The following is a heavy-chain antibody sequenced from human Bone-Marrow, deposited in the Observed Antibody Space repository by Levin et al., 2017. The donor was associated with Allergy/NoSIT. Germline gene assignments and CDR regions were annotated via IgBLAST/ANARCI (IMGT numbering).Heavy chain of an antibody. D-gene: IGHD3-10*01. CDR1: GFTVSGYY. J-gene: IGHJ4*02. CDR2: ICDAGRT. V-gene: IGHV3-53*01. CDR3: ARVRFPGYHGSGSYYNEYYFDS. Sequence: ETLSLTCAASGFTVSGYYLSWVRQAPGKGLEWVSTICDAGRTYYADSVKGRFTISRDNSKDTLYLQMNSLRADDTAVYYCARVRFPGYHGSGSYYNEYYFDSWGQGTLVTVSS.